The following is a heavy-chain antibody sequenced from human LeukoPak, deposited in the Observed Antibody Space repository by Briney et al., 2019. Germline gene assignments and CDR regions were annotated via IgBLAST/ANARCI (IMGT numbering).Heavy chain of an antibody. J-gene: IGHJ4*02. CDR1: GFTFSSYS. V-gene: IGHV3-23*01. Sequence: GGSLRLSCAASGFTFSSYSMNWVRQAPGKGLEWVSAISDSGGRTFYADSVKGRFTISRDNSKNTLYLQINSLRAEDTAVYYCAKDSYDTSIWGQGTLVTVSA. D-gene: IGHD3-22*01. CDR3: AKDSYDTSI. CDR2: ISDSGGRT.